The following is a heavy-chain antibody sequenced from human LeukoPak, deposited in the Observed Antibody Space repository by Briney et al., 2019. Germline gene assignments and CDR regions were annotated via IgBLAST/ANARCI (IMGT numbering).Heavy chain of an antibody. J-gene: IGHJ4*02. CDR3: ARDLNRYYDFWSGYSYYFDY. Sequence: PGRSLRLSCAASGFTFSSYGMHWVRQAPGKGLEWVAVISYDGSNKYYADSVKGRFTISRDNSKNTLYLQMNSLRAEDTAVYYCARDLNRYYDFWSGYSYYFDYWGQGTLVTVSS. CDR1: GFTFSSYG. D-gene: IGHD3-3*01. CDR2: ISYDGSNK. V-gene: IGHV3-30*03.